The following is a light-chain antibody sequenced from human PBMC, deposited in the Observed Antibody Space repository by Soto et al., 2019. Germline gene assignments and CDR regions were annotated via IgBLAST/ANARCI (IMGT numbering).Light chain of an antibody. CDR1: QSLLHSNGYNY. CDR3: MQALQFT. V-gene: IGKV2-28*01. J-gene: IGKJ3*01. Sequence: DIVMTQSPLSLPVTPGEPASISCRSSQSLLHSNGYNYLDWYLQKPGQSPQLLIYLGSNRASGVPDRFSGSGSGTDFTLKISRVEAEDVGVYYCMQALQFTFGPGTKVYSK. CDR2: LGS.